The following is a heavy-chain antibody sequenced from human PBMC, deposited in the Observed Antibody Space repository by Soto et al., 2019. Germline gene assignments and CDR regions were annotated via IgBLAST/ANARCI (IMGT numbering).Heavy chain of an antibody. Sequence: SETLSLTCAVSGGSISGGGYSWSWIRQPPGKGLEWIGYIYHSGSTYYNPSLKSRVTISVDRSKNQFSLKLSSVTAADTAVYYCARGYCSGGSCYYNWFDPWGQGTLVTVSS. J-gene: IGHJ5*02. D-gene: IGHD2-15*01. CDR3: ARGYCSGGSCYYNWFDP. CDR2: IYHSGST. V-gene: IGHV4-30-2*01. CDR1: GGSISGGGYS.